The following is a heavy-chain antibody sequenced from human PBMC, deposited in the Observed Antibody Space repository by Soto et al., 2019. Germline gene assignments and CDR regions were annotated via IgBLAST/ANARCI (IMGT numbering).Heavy chain of an antibody. Sequence: ASVKVSCKASGYMFVTYGINWVRQAPGQGLEWMGWISAYNGNTKYAQNLQGRVTMTTDASTSTAYMEMRSLRSDDTAVYYCARDLDGSGSYYSDYWGPGTLVTVSS. V-gene: IGHV1-18*01. CDR1: GYMFVTYG. CDR2: ISAYNGNT. D-gene: IGHD3-10*01. CDR3: ARDLDGSGSYYSDY. J-gene: IGHJ4*02.